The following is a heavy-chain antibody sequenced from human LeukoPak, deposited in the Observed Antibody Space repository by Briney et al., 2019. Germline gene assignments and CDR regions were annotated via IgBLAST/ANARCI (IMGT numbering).Heavy chain of an antibody. D-gene: IGHD3-10*01. Sequence: SETLSLTCAVYGGSFSGYYWSWIRQPPGKGLEWIGEINHSGSTNYNPSLKSRVTISVDTSMNQFSLKLSSVTAADTAVYYCARILLWFGELTHFDSWGQGTLVTVSS. CDR1: GGSFSGYY. CDR2: INHSGST. V-gene: IGHV4-34*01. J-gene: IGHJ4*02. CDR3: ARILLWFGELTHFDS.